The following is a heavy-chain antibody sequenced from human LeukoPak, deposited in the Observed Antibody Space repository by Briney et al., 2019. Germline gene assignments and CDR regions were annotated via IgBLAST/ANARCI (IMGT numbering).Heavy chain of an antibody. CDR1: GFTFSSYW. J-gene: IGHJ6*02. D-gene: IGHD3-3*01. CDR2: IKQDGSEK. CDR3: ARAGRGIFGVVIISAMDV. Sequence: GGSLRLSCAASGFTFSSYWMSWVRQAPGKGLEWVANIKQDGSEKYYVDSVKGRFTISRDNAKNLLYLQMNSLRAEDTAVYYCARAGRGIFGVVIISAMDVWGQGTTVTVSS. V-gene: IGHV3-7*01.